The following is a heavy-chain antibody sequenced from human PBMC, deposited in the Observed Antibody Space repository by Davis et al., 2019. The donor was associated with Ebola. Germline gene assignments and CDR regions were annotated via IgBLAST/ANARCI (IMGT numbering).Heavy chain of an antibody. CDR2: ISGSGGST. Sequence: PSETLSLTCAASGFTFSSYAMSWVRQAPGKGLEWVSAISGSGGSTYYADSVKGRFTISRDNSKNTLYLQMNSLRAEDTAVYYCAKLGYCSSTSCPNYYYYGMDVWGQGTTVTVSS. J-gene: IGHJ6*02. CDR3: AKLGYCSSTSCPNYYYYGMDV. D-gene: IGHD2-2*01. CDR1: GFTFSSYA. V-gene: IGHV3-23*01.